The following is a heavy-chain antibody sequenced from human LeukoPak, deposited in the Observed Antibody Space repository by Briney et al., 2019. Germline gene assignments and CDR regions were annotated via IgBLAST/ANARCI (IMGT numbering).Heavy chain of an antibody. D-gene: IGHD4/OR15-4a*01. V-gene: IGHV4-31*11. Sequence: SQTLSLTCAVSGAPINSGGYSWSWIRQHPGKGLEWIGYIYYSGSTNYNPSLKSRVTISVDTSKNQFSLKLSSVTAADTAVYYCASLTSGWGQGTLVTVSS. J-gene: IGHJ4*02. CDR1: GAPINSGGYS. CDR3: ASLTSG. CDR2: IYYSGST.